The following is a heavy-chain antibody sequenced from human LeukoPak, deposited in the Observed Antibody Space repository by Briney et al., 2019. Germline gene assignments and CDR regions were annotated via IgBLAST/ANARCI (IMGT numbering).Heavy chain of an antibody. CDR3: ARGRGVHDSHTYDYFDY. J-gene: IGHJ4*02. V-gene: IGHV1-46*01. CDR2: INPAGGST. Sequence: ASVKVSCKASGYTFTSYYIHWVRQAPGQGLEWMGIINPAGGSTTYAQKFQGSRLTLTRDTSTGTVYMELSSLRSEDTAVYYCARGRGVHDSHTYDYFDYWGQGSLVTVSS. D-gene: IGHD3-22*01. CDR1: GYTFTSYY.